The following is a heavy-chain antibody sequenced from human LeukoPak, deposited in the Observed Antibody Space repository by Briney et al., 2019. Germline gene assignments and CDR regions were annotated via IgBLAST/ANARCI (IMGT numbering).Heavy chain of an antibody. V-gene: IGHV3-33*01. Sequence: GGSLRLSCAASGFTFSSYGMHWVRQAPGKGLEWVAVIWYDGSNKYYADSVKGRFTISRDNSKNTLYLQMNSLRAEDTAVYYCARDPYYGPKKEYYYYGMDVWGQGTTVTVSS. CDR2: IWYDGSNK. D-gene: IGHD3-10*01. CDR1: GFTFSSYG. J-gene: IGHJ6*02. CDR3: ARDPYYGPKKEYYYYGMDV.